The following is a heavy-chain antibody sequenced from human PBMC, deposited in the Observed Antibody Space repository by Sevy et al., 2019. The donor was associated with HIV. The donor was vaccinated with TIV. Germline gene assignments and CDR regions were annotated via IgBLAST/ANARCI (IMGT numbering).Heavy chain of an antibody. V-gene: IGHV3-30*02. CDR1: GFRFSSYG. CDR3: TKDMVTSGGIIANSPGGFDI. J-gene: IGHJ3*02. Sequence: GGSLRLSCAASGFRFSSYGMNWVRQAPGKGLEWVAFLPYDGSKEDYAASVKGRFTISRDNSKNTLYLQMNSLRAEDTAVYYGTKDMVTSGGIIANSPGGFDIWGQGTMVTVSS. CDR2: LPYDGSKE. D-gene: IGHD3-16*02.